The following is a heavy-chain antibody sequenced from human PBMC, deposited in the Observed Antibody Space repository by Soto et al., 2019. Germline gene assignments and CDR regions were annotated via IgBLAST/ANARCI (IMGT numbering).Heavy chain of an antibody. J-gene: IGHJ4*02. CDR1: GGSISSFY. D-gene: IGHD6-13*01. V-gene: IGHV4-4*07. CDR3: ARGSSRGDY. CDR2: IYSGGRN. Sequence: LSLTCTVSGGSISSFYWSWIRQPAGKGLEWIGRIYSGGRNNYNPSLKSRVTMSVDTSKNQFSLRLSSVTAADMAMYYWARGSSRGDYWGQGPLVTVSS.